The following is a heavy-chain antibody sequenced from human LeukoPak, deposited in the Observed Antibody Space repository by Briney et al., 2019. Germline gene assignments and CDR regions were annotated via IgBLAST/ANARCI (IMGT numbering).Heavy chain of an antibody. CDR1: GFTFSSYA. V-gene: IGHV3-23*01. J-gene: IGHJ4*02. D-gene: IGHD6-13*01. CDR3: ARGGSSWYPRGVDY. Sequence: GGSLRLSCAASGFTFSSYAMSWVRQAPGKGLEWVSAVSGSGGSTYYADSVKGRFTISRDNAKNSLYLQMNSLRAEDTAVYYCARGGSSWYPRGVDYWGQGTLVTVSS. CDR2: VSGSGGST.